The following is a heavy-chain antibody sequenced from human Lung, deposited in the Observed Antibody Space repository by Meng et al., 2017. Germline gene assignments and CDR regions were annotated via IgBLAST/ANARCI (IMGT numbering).Heavy chain of an antibody. Sequence: QVQRQQWGARLLKPSETLSLTCVVSGGSFSDYYWSWIRQPPGKGLEWIGEINHSGSTNYNPSLESRATISVDTSQNNLSLKLSSVTAADSAVYYCARGPTTMAHDFDYWGQGTLVTVSS. CDR2: INHSGST. CDR3: ARGPTTMAHDFDY. CDR1: GGSFSDYY. J-gene: IGHJ4*02. D-gene: IGHD4-11*01. V-gene: IGHV4-34*01.